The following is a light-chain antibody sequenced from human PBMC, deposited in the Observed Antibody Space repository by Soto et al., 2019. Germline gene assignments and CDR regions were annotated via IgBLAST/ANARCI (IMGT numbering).Light chain of an antibody. CDR1: HGISTY. J-gene: IGKJ1*01. V-gene: IGKV1-27*01. CDR2: AAS. CDR3: QKYDTAPLT. Sequence: DIQMTQSPSSLSSSVGDRVTIACRASHGISTYLAWYQQKPGKVPKLLIYAASTLLSGVPSRFSGSGSGTDFTLTISSLQPEDVATYYCQKYDTAPLTFGQGTKVDIK.